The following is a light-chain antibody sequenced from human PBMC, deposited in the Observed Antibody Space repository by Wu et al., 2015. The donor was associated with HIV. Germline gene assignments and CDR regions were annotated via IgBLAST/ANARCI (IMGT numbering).Light chain of an antibody. CDR3: QQYNSYSWT. Sequence: DIQMTQSPSTLSASVGDRVTITCRASQSLNKYLAWFQQKPGKAPKLLIYKASTLESGVPSRFSGSGSGTEFTLTISSLQPDDFATYYCQQYNSYSWTFGQGTKVEIK. J-gene: IGKJ1*01. CDR2: KAS. CDR1: QSLNKY. V-gene: IGKV1-5*03.